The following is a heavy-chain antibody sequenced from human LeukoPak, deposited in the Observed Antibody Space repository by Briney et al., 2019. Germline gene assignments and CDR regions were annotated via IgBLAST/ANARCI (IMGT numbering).Heavy chain of an antibody. CDR1: AFTFSSYG. V-gene: IGHV3-23*01. D-gene: IGHD1-1*01. Sequence: GGTLRLSCAASAFTFSSYGMSWVRQAPGKGLEWVSAISGDGRDIFYADAVKGRFTISRDNSKNTLYLQMNSLIDEDTALYYWPIHGGGTSRIEAFDVWGQETMVTVSS. CDR2: ISGDGRDI. CDR3: PIHGGGTSRIEAFDV. J-gene: IGHJ3*01.